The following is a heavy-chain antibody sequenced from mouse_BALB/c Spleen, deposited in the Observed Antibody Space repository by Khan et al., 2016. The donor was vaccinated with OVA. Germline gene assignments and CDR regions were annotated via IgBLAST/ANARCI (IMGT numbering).Heavy chain of an antibody. V-gene: IGHV1S136*01. J-gene: IGHJ2*01. Sequence: VQLQQSGPELVKPGASVKMSCKASGYTFTSYVMRWVKQKPGQGLEWIGDIYPYNDDTNYNEKFKGKATLTSDKSSSTAYMELRSLTSEDSAGDICARNYATDVYFDYWGQGTTLTVSS. D-gene: IGHD1-1*02. CDR1: GYTFTSYV. CDR2: IYPYNDDT. CDR3: ARNYATDVYFDY.